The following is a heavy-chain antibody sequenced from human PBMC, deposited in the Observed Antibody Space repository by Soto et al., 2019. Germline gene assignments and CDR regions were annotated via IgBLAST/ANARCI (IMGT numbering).Heavy chain of an antibody. D-gene: IGHD5-12*01. CDR3: ARAGDGYNWDY. CDR1: GGSVSSGSYY. Sequence: QVQLQESGPGLVKPSETLSLTCTVSGGSVSSGSYYWSWIRQPPGKGLEWIGYIYYSGSTNYNPSRKSRVTIAVDTSKNQFSLKLSSVTAADTAVYYCARAGDGYNWDYWGQGSLVTVSS. J-gene: IGHJ4*02. V-gene: IGHV4-61*01. CDR2: IYYSGST.